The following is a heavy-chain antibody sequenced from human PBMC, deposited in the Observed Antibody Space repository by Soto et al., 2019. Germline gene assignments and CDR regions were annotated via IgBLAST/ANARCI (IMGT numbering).Heavy chain of an antibody. Sequence: GASVKVSCKASGGTFSSYAISWVRQAPGQGLEWMGGIIPIFGTANYAQKFQGRVTITADKSTSTAYMELSSLRSEDTAVYYCARSHCSSTSCYSYYDILTGYYLDYYYYYGMDFWGQGTTVTVSS. D-gene: IGHD3-9*01. V-gene: IGHV1-69*06. CDR1: GGTFSSYA. CDR3: ARSHCSSTSCYSYYDILTGYYLDYYYYYGMDF. CDR2: IIPIFGTA. J-gene: IGHJ6*02.